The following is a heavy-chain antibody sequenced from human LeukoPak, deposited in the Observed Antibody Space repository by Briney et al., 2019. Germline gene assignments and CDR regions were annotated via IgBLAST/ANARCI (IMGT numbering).Heavy chain of an antibody. V-gene: IGHV1-2*02. CDR3: ARDRRVYYDSSGYSWWSFDY. D-gene: IGHD3-22*01. J-gene: IGHJ4*02. Sequence: AAVKVSCKASGYTFTGYYMHRARHRPAQGLERMGLINPNSGGTNYAQKFQGRVTMTRDTSISTAYMELSRLRSDDTAVYYCARDRRVYYDSSGYSWWSFDYWGQGTLVTVSS. CDR2: INPNSGGT. CDR1: GYTFTGYY.